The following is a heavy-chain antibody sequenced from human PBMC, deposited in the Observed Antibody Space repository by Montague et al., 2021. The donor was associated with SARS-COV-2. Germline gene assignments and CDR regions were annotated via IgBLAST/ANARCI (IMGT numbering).Heavy chain of an antibody. J-gene: IGHJ3*02. V-gene: IGHV3-23*01. Sequence: RSLSLSAPGFTFSSYAMSWVRQAPGKGLEWVSTISISDGNTYYADSVKGRFTISRDKSKNTLYLQMNNLRAEDTAVYYCAKDRQLVGDDAFDIWGQGTMVTVSS. D-gene: IGHD6-13*01. CDR3: AKDRQLVGDDAFDI. CDR2: ISISDGNT. CDR1: GFTFSSYA.